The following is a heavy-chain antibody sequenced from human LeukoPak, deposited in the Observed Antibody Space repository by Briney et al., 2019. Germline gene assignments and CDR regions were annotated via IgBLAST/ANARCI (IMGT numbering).Heavy chain of an antibody. D-gene: IGHD3-16*01. CDR3: ARVYWRSLDP. J-gene: IGHJ5*02. Sequence: PSETLSLTCTVSGGSISSSSYYWGWIRQPPGKGLEWIGSIYYSGSTNYNPSLKSRVTISVDTSKNQFSLKLSSVTAADTAVYYCARVYWRSLDPWGQGTLVTVSS. CDR2: IYYSGST. CDR1: GGSISSSSYY. V-gene: IGHV4-39*07.